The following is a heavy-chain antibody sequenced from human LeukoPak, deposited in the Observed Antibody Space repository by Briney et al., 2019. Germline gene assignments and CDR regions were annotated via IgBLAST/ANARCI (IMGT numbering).Heavy chain of an antibody. V-gene: IGHV4-30-2*01. Sequence: PSETLSLTCTVSGGSISSGGYYWSWIRQPPGKGLEWIGYIYHSGSTYYNPSLKSRVTISVDRSKNQFSLKLSSVTAADTAVYYCARPARYIVVVPAALASDAFDIWGQGTMVTVSS. CDR3: ARPARYIVVVPAALASDAFDI. J-gene: IGHJ3*02. CDR1: GGSISSGGYY. CDR2: IYHSGST. D-gene: IGHD2-2*01.